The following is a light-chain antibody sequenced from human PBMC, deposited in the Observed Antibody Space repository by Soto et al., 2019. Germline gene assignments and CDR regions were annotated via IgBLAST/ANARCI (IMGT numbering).Light chain of an antibody. V-gene: IGLV1-47*01. Sequence: QSVLTQPPSASGTPGQRVTISCSGSSSNIGSNYVYWYQQLPGTAPKLLIYRNNQRPSGVPDRFSGSKSGTSAPLAISGLRSEDEADYYCAAWDDSLSGSVFGGGTKLTVL. CDR2: RNN. J-gene: IGLJ2*01. CDR1: SSNIGSNY. CDR3: AAWDDSLSGSV.